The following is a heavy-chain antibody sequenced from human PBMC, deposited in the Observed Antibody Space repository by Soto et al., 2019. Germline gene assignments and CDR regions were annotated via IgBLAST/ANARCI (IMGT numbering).Heavy chain of an antibody. D-gene: IGHD6-13*01. Sequence: GGSLRLSCAASGFTFSSYAMNWVRQAPGKGLERVTVISGSSDSTYYADSVKARFTISRDNYKNRLYLQMNSPRDEDTNVYYCARIIAAAGGRRYFDLWGRGTLVTVSS. J-gene: IGHJ2*01. CDR3: ARIIAAAGGRRYFDL. CDR2: ISGSSDST. V-gene: IGHV3-23*01. CDR1: GFTFSSYA.